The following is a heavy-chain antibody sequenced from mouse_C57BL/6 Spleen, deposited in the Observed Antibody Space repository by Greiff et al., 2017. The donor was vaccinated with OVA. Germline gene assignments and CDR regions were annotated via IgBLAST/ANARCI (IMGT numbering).Heavy chain of an antibody. D-gene: IGHD1-1*01. CDR2: IWRDGST. V-gene: IGHV2-6-1*01. CDR3: ARHAHNYGRSANYYDMGD. Sequence: VQLQESGPGLVAPSQSLSITCTVSGFSLTSYCVHWVRQPPGQGLEWLVVIWRDGSTTYNSALNSRLSISKDNSKSQVFLQLNSLQTADTAMYYCARHAHNYGRSANYYDMGDWGQGASVTVAS. J-gene: IGHJ4*01. CDR1: GFSLTSYC.